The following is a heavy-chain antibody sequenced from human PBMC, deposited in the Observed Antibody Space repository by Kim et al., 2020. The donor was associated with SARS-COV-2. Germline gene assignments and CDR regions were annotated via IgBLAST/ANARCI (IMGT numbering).Heavy chain of an antibody. J-gene: IGHJ4*02. Sequence: ASVKVSCKASVDTFTNYYIHGVRQAPVQGPEWMGLINPSDIDTTNTQKFQGRVTMTRDTSTSTAFMELNSLTYEDASTYYCARGPISSRFLDYWGQVTLV. CDR1: VDTFTNYY. CDR2: INPSDIDT. CDR3: ARGPISSRFLDY. D-gene: IGHD6-13*01. V-gene: IGHV1-46*01.